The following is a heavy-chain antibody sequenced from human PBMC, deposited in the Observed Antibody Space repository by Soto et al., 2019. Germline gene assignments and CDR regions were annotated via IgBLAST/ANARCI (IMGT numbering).Heavy chain of an antibody. D-gene: IGHD6-6*01. CDR2: FIAIFGTA. CDR1: GRTFSSYA. J-gene: IGHJ6*02. CDR3: ARAVRSVAGACSDGIAV. V-gene: IGHV1-69*01. Sequence: QVQLVQSGAEVKKPGSSVKVSCKASGRTFSSYAISWVRQAPGQGLEWMGGFIAIFGTANYAQKLQVRVTITADESTSTAYMELRSLRSEDTAGYYCARAVRSVAGACSDGIAVWGQGTLVTVSS.